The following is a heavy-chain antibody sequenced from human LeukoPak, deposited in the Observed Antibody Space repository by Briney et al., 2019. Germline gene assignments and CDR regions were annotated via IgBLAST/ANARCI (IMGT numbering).Heavy chain of an antibody. D-gene: IGHD6-13*01. CDR1: GYTFTGYY. Sequence: GASVTVSCKASGYTFTGYYMHWVRQAPGQGLEWMGWIYPNSGGTNYAQKFQGRVTMTRDTSISTAYMELSRLRSDDTAVYYCAREARYSSSCLDYWGQGTLVTVSS. J-gene: IGHJ4*02. V-gene: IGHV1-2*02. CDR2: IYPNSGGT. CDR3: AREARYSSSCLDY.